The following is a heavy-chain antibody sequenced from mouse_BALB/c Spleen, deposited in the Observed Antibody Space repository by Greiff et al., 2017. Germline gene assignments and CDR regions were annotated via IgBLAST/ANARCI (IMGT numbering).Heavy chain of an antibody. CDR2: INPYNGAT. Sequence: VQLQQSGPELVKPGASVKISCKASGYSFTGYYMHWVKQSHVKSLEWIGRINPYNGATSYNQNFKDKASLTVDKSSSTAYMELHSLTSEDSAVYYYARRGIYDGRYYAMDYWGQGTSVTVSS. CDR1: GYSFTGYY. J-gene: IGHJ4*01. CDR3: ARRGIYDGRYYAMDY. D-gene: IGHD2-12*01. V-gene: IGHV1-31*01.